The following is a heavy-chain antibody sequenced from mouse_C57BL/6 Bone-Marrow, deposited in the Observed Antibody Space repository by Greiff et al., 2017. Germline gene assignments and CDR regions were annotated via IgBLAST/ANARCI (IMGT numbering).Heavy chain of an antibody. Sequence: QVQLQQPGAELVKPGASVKMSCKASGYTFTSYWITWVKQRPGQGLEWIGESYPGSGSTNYNEKFKSKATLTVDTSTSTAYMQLSSRTSEDSSVYYWERPYYSNLWYCDVWGRGTAVTVSA. CDR3: ERPYYSNLWYCDV. CDR2: SYPGSGST. CDR1: GYTFTSYW. J-gene: IGHJ1*03. V-gene: IGHV1-55*01. D-gene: IGHD2-5*01.